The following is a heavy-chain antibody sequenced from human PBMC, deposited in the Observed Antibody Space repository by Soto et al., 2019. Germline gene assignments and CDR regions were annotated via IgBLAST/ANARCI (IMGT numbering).Heavy chain of an antibody. J-gene: IGHJ4*02. CDR3: ARDPGYGATDY. Sequence: QVQLVQSGAEVKKPGASVKVSCKASGYTFTSYGISWVRQAPGQGLEWMGWISAYNGNTNYAQKLQGRVSMGTDTATSTSYMDPRSLRSDDTAVYYFARDPGYGATDYSGEGTLVTFSS. V-gene: IGHV1-18*01. D-gene: IGHD1-26*01. CDR1: GYTFTSYG. CDR2: ISAYNGNT.